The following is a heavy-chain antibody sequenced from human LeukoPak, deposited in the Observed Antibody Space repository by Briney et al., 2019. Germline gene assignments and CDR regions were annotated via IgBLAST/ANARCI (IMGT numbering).Heavy chain of an antibody. J-gene: IGHJ4*02. CDR1: GGSFSGYY. Sequence: SETLSLTCAVYGGSFSGYYWSWIRQPPGKGLEWIGEINHSGSTNYNPSLKSRVTISVDKSKNQFSLKLSSVTAADTAVYYCARGATYYYDSSGYYLDDYWGQGTLVTVSS. D-gene: IGHD3-22*01. CDR3: ARGATYYYDSSGYYLDDY. V-gene: IGHV4-34*01. CDR2: INHSGST.